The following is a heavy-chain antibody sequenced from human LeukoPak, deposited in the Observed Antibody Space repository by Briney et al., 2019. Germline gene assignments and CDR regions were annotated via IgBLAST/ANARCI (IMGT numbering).Heavy chain of an antibody. J-gene: IGHJ3*02. D-gene: IGHD1-1*01. Sequence: SVKVSCKASGGTFSSYAISWVRQAPGQGLEWMGRIIPIFGIANYAQKFQGRVTITADKSTSTAYMELSSLRSEDTAVYYCARSSRTTEDAFDIWGQGTMVTVSS. CDR2: IIPIFGIA. CDR1: GGTFSSYA. V-gene: IGHV1-69*04. CDR3: ARSSRTTEDAFDI.